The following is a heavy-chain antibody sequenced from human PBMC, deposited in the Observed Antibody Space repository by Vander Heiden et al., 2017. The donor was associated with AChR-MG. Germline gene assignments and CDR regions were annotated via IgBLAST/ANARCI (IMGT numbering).Heavy chain of an antibody. J-gene: IGHJ4*02. V-gene: IGHV4-59*01. CDR1: GDSMTSDY. CDR3: ARGAGWYMY. CDR2: IHYSGKT. Sequence: HVQLQESGPGLVKPSETLSLTCTVSGDSMTSDYWSWLRQPPGQGLEWIGYIHYSGKTNYNPSLKSRVTLSLDTSKNQFSLNLNSVTAADTAVYYCARGAGWYMYWGQGTLVTVSS. D-gene: IGHD6-19*01.